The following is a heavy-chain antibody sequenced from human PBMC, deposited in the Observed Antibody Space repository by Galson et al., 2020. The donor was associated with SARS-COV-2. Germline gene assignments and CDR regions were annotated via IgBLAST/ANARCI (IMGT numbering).Heavy chain of an antibody. CDR3: ARILRVRILTGTTVNYYYYMDV. J-gene: IGHJ6*03. Sequence: GESLKISCKASGYTFTSYGISWVRQAPGQGLEWMGWISAYNGNTNYAQKLQGRVTMTTDTSTSTAYMELRSLRSDDTAVYYCARILRVRILTGTTVNYYYYMDVWGKGTTVTVSS. V-gene: IGHV1-18*01. CDR2: ISAYNGNT. D-gene: IGHD1-7*01. CDR1: GYTFTSYG.